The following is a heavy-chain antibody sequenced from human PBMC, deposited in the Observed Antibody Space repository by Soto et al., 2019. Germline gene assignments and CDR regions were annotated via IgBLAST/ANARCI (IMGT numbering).Heavy chain of an antibody. CDR2: IYHSGST. CDR3: ARARYYYDSSGYYYVGYFDL. D-gene: IGHD3-22*01. Sequence: SETLSLTCAVSGGSISSGGYSWSWIRQPPGKGLEWIGYIYHSGSTYYNPSLKSRVTISVDRSKNQFSLKLSSVTAADTVVYYCARARYYYDSSGYYYVGYFDLWGRGTLVTVSS. J-gene: IGHJ2*01. V-gene: IGHV4-30-2*01. CDR1: GGSISSGGYS.